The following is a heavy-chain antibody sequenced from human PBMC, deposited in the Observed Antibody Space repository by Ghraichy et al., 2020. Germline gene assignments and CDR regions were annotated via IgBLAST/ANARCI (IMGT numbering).Heavy chain of an antibody. CDR2: INHSGST. J-gene: IGHJ4*02. V-gene: IGHV4-34*01. CDR1: GGSFSGYY. D-gene: IGHD3-3*01. Sequence: SETLSLTCDVYGGSFSGYYWSWIRQPPGKGLEWIGEINHSGSTNYNPSLKSRVTISVDTSKNQFSLKLSSVTAADTAVYYCARGGGLGVVIMFYFDYWGQGTLVTVSS. CDR3: ARGGGLGVVIMFYFDY.